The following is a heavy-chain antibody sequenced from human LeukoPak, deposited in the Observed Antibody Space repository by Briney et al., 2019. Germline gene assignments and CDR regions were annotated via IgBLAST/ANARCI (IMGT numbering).Heavy chain of an antibody. CDR1: GFTFSDYY. V-gene: IGHV3-11*04. D-gene: IGHD3-16*01. CDR2: ISSSGSTI. CDR3: ARDLGGEGYLESAFDI. J-gene: IGHJ3*02. Sequence: GGSLRLSCVASGFTFSDYYMSWIRQAPGKGLEWVSYISSSGSTIYYADSVKGRFTISRDNAKNSLYLQMNSLRAEDTAVYYCARDLGGEGYLESAFDIWGQGTMVTVSS.